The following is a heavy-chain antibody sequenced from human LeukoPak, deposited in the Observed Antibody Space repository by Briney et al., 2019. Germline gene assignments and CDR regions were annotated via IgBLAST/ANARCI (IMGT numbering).Heavy chain of an antibody. Sequence: PGGSLRLSCAASGFPFSDYYMSWIRQTPGKGLEWVSHISSGGSAKYYADSVRGRFTISRDNANNSLYLQMNSLREEDTAMYYCASQRGYSFGDFDYWGRGTLVTVSS. CDR1: GFPFSDYY. CDR3: ASQRGYSFGDFDY. D-gene: IGHD5-18*01. CDR2: ISSGGSAK. V-gene: IGHV3-11*01. J-gene: IGHJ4*02.